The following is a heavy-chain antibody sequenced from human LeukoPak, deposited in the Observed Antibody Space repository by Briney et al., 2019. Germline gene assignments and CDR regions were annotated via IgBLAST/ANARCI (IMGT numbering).Heavy chain of an antibody. CDR2: ISSSSSTI. Sequence: HPGGSLRLSCAASGFTFSSYAMSWVRQAPGKGLEWVSAISSSSSTIYYADSVKGRFTISRDNAKNSLYLQMNSLRAEDTAVYYCARGVGAIPDAIDYWGQGTLVTVSS. CDR3: ARGVGAIPDAIDY. J-gene: IGHJ4*02. V-gene: IGHV3-48*01. CDR1: GFTFSSYA.